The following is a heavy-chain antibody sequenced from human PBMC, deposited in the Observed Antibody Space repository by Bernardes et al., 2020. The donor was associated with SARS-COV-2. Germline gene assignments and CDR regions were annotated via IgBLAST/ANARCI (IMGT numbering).Heavy chain of an antibody. D-gene: IGHD3-3*01. CDR3: ARDRNYDFWSGYRSDAFDI. J-gene: IGHJ3*02. CDR1: GFTFSDYS. Sequence: GGSLRLSCAASGFTFSDYSMNWVRQAPGKGLEWVSYISSSGSTIYYADSVKGRFTISRDNAKNSLSLQMNSLRAEDTAVYYCARDRNYDFWSGYRSDAFDIWSQVTMVTVSS. CDR2: ISSSGSTI. V-gene: IGHV3-48*04.